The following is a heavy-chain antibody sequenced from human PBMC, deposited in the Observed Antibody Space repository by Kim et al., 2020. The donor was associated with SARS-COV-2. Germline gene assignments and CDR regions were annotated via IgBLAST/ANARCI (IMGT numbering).Heavy chain of an antibody. D-gene: IGHD3-10*01. CDR3: ARVIRGYYFDY. Sequence: YDDSVKGRFTISRENAQHSLYLQRNSLRAEDTAVYYWARVIRGYYFDYWGQGTLVTVSS. V-gene: IGHV3-11*01. J-gene: IGHJ4*02.